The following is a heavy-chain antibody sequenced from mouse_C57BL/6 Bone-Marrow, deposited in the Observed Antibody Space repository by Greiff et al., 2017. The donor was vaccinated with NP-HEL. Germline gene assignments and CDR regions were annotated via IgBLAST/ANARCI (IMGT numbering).Heavy chain of an antibody. Sequence: DVKLVESGGGLVQSGRSLRLSCATSGFTFSDFYMEWVRQAPGKGLEWIAASRNKANDYTTEYSASVKGRFIVSRDTSQSILYLQMNGLRAEDTAIYYCARVWDYAMDYWGQGTSVTVSS. CDR1: GFTFSDFY. CDR3: ARVWDYAMDY. V-gene: IGHV7-1*01. J-gene: IGHJ4*01. CDR2: SRNKANDYTT. D-gene: IGHD1-1*02.